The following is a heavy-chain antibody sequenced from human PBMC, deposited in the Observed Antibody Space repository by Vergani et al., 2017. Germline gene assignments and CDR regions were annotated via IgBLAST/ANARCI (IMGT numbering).Heavy chain of an antibody. D-gene: IGHD2-15*01. V-gene: IGHV4-34*01. CDR1: GGSFSGYY. CDR2: INHSGST. Sequence: QVQLQQWGAGLLKPSETLSLTCAVYGGSFSGYYCSLIRQPPGKGLEWIGEINHSGSTNYNPSLKSRVTISVDTSKNQFSLKLSYVTAADTAVYYCARGRLGYCSGGSCYPFDYWGQGTLVTVSS. CDR3: ARGRLGYCSGGSCYPFDY. J-gene: IGHJ4*02.